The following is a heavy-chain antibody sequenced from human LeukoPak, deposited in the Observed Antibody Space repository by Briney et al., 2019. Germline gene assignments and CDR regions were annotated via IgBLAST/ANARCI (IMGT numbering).Heavy chain of an antibody. V-gene: IGHV3-48*03. Sequence: GRSLRLSCTASGFTFGEYAMSWVRQAPRNGLEWISSLDSGVDPIYYADSVKGRFTISRDNAKNSLFLQMNSLRAEDTAVYYCARGGLYYNYMDVWGNGTTVTVSS. CDR1: GFTFGEYA. CDR3: ARGGLYYNYMDV. J-gene: IGHJ6*03. CDR2: LDSGVDPI.